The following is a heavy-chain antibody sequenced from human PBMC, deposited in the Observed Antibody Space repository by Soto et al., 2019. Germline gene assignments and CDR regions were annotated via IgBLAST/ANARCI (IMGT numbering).Heavy chain of an antibody. CDR2: IKEDGSER. D-gene: IGHD2-21*01. J-gene: IGHJ5*02. CDR1: GFTFSSYS. V-gene: IGHV3-7*01. Sequence: PGGSLRLSCAASGFTFSSYSMNWVRQAPGKGLEWVANIKEDGSERNYVDSVKGRFTISRDNAENSLYLQMNSLRAEDTAVYYCASARHIGPWGQGTLVTVSS. CDR3: ASARHIGP.